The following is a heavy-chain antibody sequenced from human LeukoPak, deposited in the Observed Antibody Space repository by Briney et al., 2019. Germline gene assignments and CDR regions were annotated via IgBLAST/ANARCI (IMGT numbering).Heavy chain of an antibody. J-gene: IGHJ4*02. CDR1: GFTFTNYV. CDR3: AKGPLGDVDY. V-gene: IGHV3-23*01. D-gene: IGHD4-17*01. Sequence: GGSLRLSCAASGFTFTNYVMSWVRQAPGKGLERVSGISDSGGSTYYADSVKGRFTISRDNSKNTLYLQMNSLRAEDTAVYYCAKGPLGDVDYWGQGTLVTVPS. CDR2: ISDSGGST.